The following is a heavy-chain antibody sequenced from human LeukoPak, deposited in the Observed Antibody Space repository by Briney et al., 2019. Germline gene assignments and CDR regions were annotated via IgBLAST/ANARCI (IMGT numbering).Heavy chain of an antibody. CDR1: GGSISSYY. Sequence: SETLSLTCTVSGGSISSYYWSWIRQPPGKGLEWIGYIYYSGSTTYNPSLKSRVTISVDTSKNQFSLKLSSVTAADTAVYYCARDRGSGWNDAFDIWGQGTMVTVSS. CDR3: ARDRGSGWNDAFDI. D-gene: IGHD6-19*01. V-gene: IGHV4-59*01. CDR2: IYYSGST. J-gene: IGHJ3*02.